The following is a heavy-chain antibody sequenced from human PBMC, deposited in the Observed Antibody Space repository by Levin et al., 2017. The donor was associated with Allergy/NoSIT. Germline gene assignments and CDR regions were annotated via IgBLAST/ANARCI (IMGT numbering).Heavy chain of an antibody. CDR1: GGSFSGYY. J-gene: IGHJ4*02. V-gene: IGHV4-34*01. CDR3: ARATGDYYGSGSPY. CDR2: INHSGST. D-gene: IGHD3-10*01. Sequence: SETLSLTCAVYGGSFSGYYWSWIRQPPGKGLEWIGEINHSGSTNYNPSLKSRVTISVDTSKNQFSLKLSSVTAADTAVYYCARATGDYYGSGSPYWGQGTLVTVSS.